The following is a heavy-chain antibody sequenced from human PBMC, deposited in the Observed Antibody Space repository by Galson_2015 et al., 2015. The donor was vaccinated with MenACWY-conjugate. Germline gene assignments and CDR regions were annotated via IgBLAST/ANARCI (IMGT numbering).Heavy chain of an antibody. J-gene: IGHJ6*02. V-gene: IGHV3-7*03. CDR2: IKKDGSEK. CDR1: GFTFRNYC. CDR3: ARGHYVMAV. Sequence: SLRLSCAASGFTFRNYCMTWVRQAPGKGLEWVPIIKKDGSEKYYVDSVKGQFTISRNNPKNSLYLEMNSLRVEDPAVFSCARGHYVMAVSGHGTAGTASS.